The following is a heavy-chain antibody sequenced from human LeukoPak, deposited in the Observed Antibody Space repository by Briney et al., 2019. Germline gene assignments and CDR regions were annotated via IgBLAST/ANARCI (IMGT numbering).Heavy chain of an antibody. CDR1: GVSISTFS. CDR2: VQSTSN. CDR3: ARDTTVASGMQF. D-gene: IGHD6-19*01. Sequence: SETLSLTCTVSGVSISTFSWTWIRQPPGKGLEWIGSVQSTSNNYNPAFKSRVPISMDTAKNQFFLRLNSVTSADTAVYYCARDTTVASGMQFWGHGSLATVSS. V-gene: IGHV4-4*08. J-gene: IGHJ4*01.